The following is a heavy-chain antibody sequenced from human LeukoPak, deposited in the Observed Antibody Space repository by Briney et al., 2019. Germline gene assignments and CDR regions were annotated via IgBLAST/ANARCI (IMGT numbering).Heavy chain of an antibody. D-gene: IGHD6-13*01. CDR3: ARGRGSSWYRYYFDY. Sequence: SETLSLTCTVSGGSISGYYWSWIRQPPGKGLEWIGEINHSGSTNYNPSLKSRVTISVDTSKNQFSLKLSSVTAADTAVYYCARGRGSSWYRYYFDYWGQGTLVTVSS. CDR1: GGSISGYY. V-gene: IGHV4-34*01. CDR2: INHSGST. J-gene: IGHJ4*02.